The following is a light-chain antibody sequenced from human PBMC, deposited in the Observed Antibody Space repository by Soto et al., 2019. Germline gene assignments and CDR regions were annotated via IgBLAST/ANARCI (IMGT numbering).Light chain of an antibody. Sequence: DIQMTQSPSTLSASVGDRVTITCRASQSISSWLAWYQQKPGKAPKLLIYDASTLESGVPSRFSDIGSGTDFSLTINSLQPDDFATYYCQQYNSYSYTFGQGTRLEIK. CDR2: DAS. J-gene: IGKJ5*01. CDR1: QSISSW. V-gene: IGKV1-5*01. CDR3: QQYNSYSYT.